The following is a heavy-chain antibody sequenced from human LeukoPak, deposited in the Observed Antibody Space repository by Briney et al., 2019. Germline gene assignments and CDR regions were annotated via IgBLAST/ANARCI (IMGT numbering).Heavy chain of an antibody. Sequence: PGGSLRLSCAASGFTFSSYAMHWVRQAPGKGLEWVAVISYDGSNKYYADSVKGRFTISRDNSKNTLYLQMNSLRAEDTAVYYCARDLRERGYAPIRNYYYGMDVWGQGTTVTVSS. CDR1: GFTFSSYA. D-gene: IGHD5-12*01. CDR2: ISYDGSNK. J-gene: IGHJ6*02. CDR3: ARDLRERGYAPIRNYYYGMDV. V-gene: IGHV3-30*04.